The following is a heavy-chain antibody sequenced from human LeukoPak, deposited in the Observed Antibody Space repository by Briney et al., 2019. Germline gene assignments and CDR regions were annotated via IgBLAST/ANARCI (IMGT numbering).Heavy chain of an antibody. J-gene: IGHJ4*02. CDR1: GGSIGSYY. CDR2: IHTSGST. CDR3: ARDQYYYDSSGYYRFDY. D-gene: IGHD3-22*01. Sequence: SETLSLTCTVSGGSIGSYYWSWIRQPAGKGLEWIGRIHTSGSTNYNPSLKSRVTMSVDTSKNQFSLKLSSVTAADTAVYYCARDQYYYDSSGYYRFDYWGQGTLVTVSS. V-gene: IGHV4-4*07.